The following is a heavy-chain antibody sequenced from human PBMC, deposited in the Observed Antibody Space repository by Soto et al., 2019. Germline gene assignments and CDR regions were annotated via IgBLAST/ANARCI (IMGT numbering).Heavy chain of an antibody. J-gene: IGHJ4*02. D-gene: IGHD2-21*01. CDR1: GGTFGSYA. V-gene: IGHV1-69*01. CDR3: ARDGHIGQQDYFDY. CDR2: IIPIFDTT. Sequence: QVQLVQSGAEVKKPGSSVKVSCKASGGTFGSYAISWVRQAPGQGLEWMGGIIPIFDTTDYAQTFQGRITSTADESTSTAYMELSSLRSEDTAVYYCARDGHIGQQDYFDYWGQGTLVTVSS.